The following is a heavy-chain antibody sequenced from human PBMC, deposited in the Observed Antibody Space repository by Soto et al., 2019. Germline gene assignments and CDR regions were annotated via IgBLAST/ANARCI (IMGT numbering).Heavy chain of an antibody. V-gene: IGHV3-7*01. CDR3: ARDPNIVATITAIYYYYGMDV. D-gene: IGHD5-12*01. CDR2: IKQDGSEK. J-gene: IGHJ6*02. Sequence: EVQLVESGGGLDQPGGSLRLSCAASGFTCSSYWMSWVRQAPGTGLEWVANIKQDGSEKYYVDSVKGRFTISRDNAKNSLDLQMNSLRAEDTAVYYRARDPNIVATITAIYYYYGMDVWGQGTTVTVSS. CDR1: GFTCSSYW.